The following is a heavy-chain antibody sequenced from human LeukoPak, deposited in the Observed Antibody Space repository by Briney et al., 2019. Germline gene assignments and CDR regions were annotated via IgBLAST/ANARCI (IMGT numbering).Heavy chain of an antibody. D-gene: IGHD5-18*01. J-gene: IGHJ4*02. V-gene: IGHV4-30-2*01. Sequence: SSETLSLTCAVSGGSISSGGYSWSWIRQPPGKGLEWIGYIYHSGSTYYNPSLKSRVTISVDRSKNQFSLKLSSVTAADTAVYYCASLVDTAMVFDYWGQGTLVTVSS. CDR1: GGSISSGGYS. CDR3: ASLVDTAMVFDY. CDR2: IYHSGST.